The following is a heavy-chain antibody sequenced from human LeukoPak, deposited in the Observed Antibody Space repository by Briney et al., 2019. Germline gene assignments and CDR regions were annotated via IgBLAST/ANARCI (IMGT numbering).Heavy chain of an antibody. CDR1: GFTFSSYA. J-gene: IGHJ4*02. CDR3: AREDFGDYGDHGLDY. D-gene: IGHD4-17*01. V-gene: IGHV3-23*01. CDR2: ISDNGGST. Sequence: GGSLRPSCAASGFTFSSYAMSWVRQAPGKGLEWVSSISDNGGSTYYVDSVKGRFTISRDNSKNTLYLQMNSLRAEDTAVYYCAREDFGDYGDHGLDYWGQGTLVTVSS.